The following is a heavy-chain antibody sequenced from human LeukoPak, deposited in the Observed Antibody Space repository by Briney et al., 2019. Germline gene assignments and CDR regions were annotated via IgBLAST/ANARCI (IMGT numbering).Heavy chain of an antibody. V-gene: IGHV3-23*01. D-gene: IGHD2-2*01. CDR1: GFTFSSYA. J-gene: IGHJ4*02. CDR2: ISGSGGST. Sequence: PGGSLRLSCAASGFTFSSYAMSWVRQAPGKGLEWVSAISGSGGSTYYADSVKGRFTISRDNSNNTLYLQMNSLRAEDTAIYYCATPGPGYCSSSSCYHRSWGQGTLVTVSS. CDR3: ATPGPGYCSSSSCYHRS.